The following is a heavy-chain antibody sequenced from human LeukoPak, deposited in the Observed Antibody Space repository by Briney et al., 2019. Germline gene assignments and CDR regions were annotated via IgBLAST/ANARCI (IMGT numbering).Heavy chain of an antibody. J-gene: IGHJ4*02. D-gene: IGHD3-22*01. CDR3: VKGAQDYYDSSGYTT. CDR2: ISSNGGST. V-gene: IGHV3-64D*06. Sequence: GGSLRLSCSASGLTFSSYAMHWVRQAPGKGLEYVSAISSNGGSTYYADSVKGRFTISRDNSKNTLYLQMSSLRAEDTAVYYCVKGAQDYYDSSGYTTWGQGTLVTVSS. CDR1: GLTFSSYA.